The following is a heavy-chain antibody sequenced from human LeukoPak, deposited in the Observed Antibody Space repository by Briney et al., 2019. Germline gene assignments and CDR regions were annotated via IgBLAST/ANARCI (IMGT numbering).Heavy chain of an antibody. J-gene: IGHJ4*02. CDR1: GFTFSSYS. D-gene: IGHD6-13*01. CDR2: ISIISSTTGRSSSTM. CDR3: AREGSSWYRGYFDY. V-gene: IGHV3-48*02. Sequence: GGSLRLSCAASGFTFSSYSMTWVRQAPGKGLEWVSYISIISSTTGRSSSTMYYADSVKGRFTISGDNAKNSLYLQMNSLRDEDTAVYYCAREGSSWYRGYFDYWGQGTLVTVSS.